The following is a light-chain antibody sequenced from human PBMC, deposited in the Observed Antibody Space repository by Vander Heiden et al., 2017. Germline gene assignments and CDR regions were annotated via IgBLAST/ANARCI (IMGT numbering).Light chain of an antibody. CDR2: VAS. Sequence: DIQMTQSPSSLSASVGDRVTITCKASQDISNYLNWYQQKPGKAPKLLIYVASNLETGVPSRFSGSRSGTDFTFTISSLQPEDIATYYCHQYHSPAYTFGQGTKLEI. CDR1: QDISNY. J-gene: IGKJ2*01. V-gene: IGKV1-33*01. CDR3: HQYHSPAYT.